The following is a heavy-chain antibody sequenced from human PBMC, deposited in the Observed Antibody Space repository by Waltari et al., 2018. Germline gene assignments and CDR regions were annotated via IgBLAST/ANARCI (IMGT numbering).Heavy chain of an antibody. V-gene: IGHV3-23*01. CDR1: GIHFSNYA. Sequence: EVQLLESGGDLVQPGGSLRLSCAASGIHFSNYAINWVRLAPGTGLEWVSAMTVGDDTYYAASVKGRFTISRDTSKDTVHLQMNGLRAEDTAVYYCATPFYNWDDPLHSWGQGTLVTVSS. J-gene: IGHJ4*02. CDR2: MTVGDDT. CDR3: ATPFYNWDDPLHS. D-gene: IGHD1-20*01.